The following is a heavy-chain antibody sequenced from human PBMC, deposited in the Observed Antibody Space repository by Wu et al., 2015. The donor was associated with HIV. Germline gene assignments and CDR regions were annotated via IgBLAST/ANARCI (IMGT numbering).Heavy chain of an antibody. CDR1: GYSFTNYY. V-gene: IGHV1-2*02. Sequence: VKKPGASVKVSCGTSGYSFTNYYIHWVRQAPGHGLEWMAWINPSGGATIYAEAFEGRVTLSTDTSMKTVYMELESLTSGDTAMYFCARDATPITTEFDYWGQGTLITVSS. D-gene: IGHD4-11*01. CDR3: ARDATPITTEFDY. J-gene: IGHJ4*02. CDR2: INPSGGAT.